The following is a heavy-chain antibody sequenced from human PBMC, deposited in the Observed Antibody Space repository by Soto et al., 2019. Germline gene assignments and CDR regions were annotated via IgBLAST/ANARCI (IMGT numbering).Heavy chain of an antibody. CDR2: INPNSGGT. J-gene: IGHJ6*02. V-gene: IGHV1-2*02. D-gene: IGHD3-10*01. Sequence: QVQLVQSGAEVKKPGASVKVSCKASGYTFTGYYMHWVRQAPGQGLEWMGWINPNSGGTNYAQKCQGRDTMTRDTSISTAYMERSRLRSDDTAVYYCARAGVRGVIARGGGVGMDVWGQGTTVTVSS. CDR3: ARAGVRGVIARGGGVGMDV. CDR1: GYTFTGYY.